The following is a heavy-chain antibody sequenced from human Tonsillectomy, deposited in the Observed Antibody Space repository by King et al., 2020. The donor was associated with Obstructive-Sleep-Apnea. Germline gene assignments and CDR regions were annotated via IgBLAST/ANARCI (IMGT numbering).Heavy chain of an antibody. Sequence: VQLVESGAEVKKPGESLKISCKGSGYSFINYWIGWVRQMPGKGLEWMGIIYPGDSDTTYSPSFQGQVNFSADKSIRTAYLQWSSLKASDSAIYYCVRHGDSSAMDVWGQGTTVTVSP. V-gene: IGHV5-51*01. CDR3: VRHGDSSAMDV. D-gene: IGHD5-18*01. CDR1: GYSFINYW. J-gene: IGHJ6*01. CDR2: IYPGDSDT.